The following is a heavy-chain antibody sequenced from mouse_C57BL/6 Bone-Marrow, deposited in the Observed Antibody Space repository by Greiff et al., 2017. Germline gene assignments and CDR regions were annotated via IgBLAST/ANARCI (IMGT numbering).Heavy chain of an antibody. CDR1: GFTFSDYG. CDR3: ARQGVPGRTSWYFDV. V-gene: IGHV5-15*01. J-gene: IGHJ1*03. Sequence: EVKLVESGGGLVQPGGSLKLSCAASGFTFSDYGMAWVRQAPRKGPEWVAFISNLAYSIYYADTVTGRFTISRENAKNTLYLEMSSLRSEDTAMYYCARQGVPGRTSWYFDVWGTGTTVTVSS. D-gene: IGHD5-1*01. CDR2: ISNLAYSI.